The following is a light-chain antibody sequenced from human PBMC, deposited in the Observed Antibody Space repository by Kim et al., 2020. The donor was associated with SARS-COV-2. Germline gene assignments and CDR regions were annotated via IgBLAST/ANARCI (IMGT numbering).Light chain of an antibody. Sequence: SVSPGQTASITCSGDKLGDKYVCGYQQKPGQSPVRVIYEDSRRPSGIPERFLGSNSGNTATLTISGTQAMDEADYYCQAWDSSTGVFGGGTKLTVL. V-gene: IGLV3-1*01. J-gene: IGLJ3*02. CDR3: QAWDSSTGV. CDR1: KLGDKY. CDR2: EDS.